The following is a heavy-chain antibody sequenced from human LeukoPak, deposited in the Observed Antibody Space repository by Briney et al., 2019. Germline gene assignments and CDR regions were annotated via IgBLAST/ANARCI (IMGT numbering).Heavy chain of an antibody. CDR1: GFTFSTYW. CDR2: IKPDGSEK. V-gene: IGHV3-7*01. Sequence: GGSLRLSCAASGFTFSTYWMNWVRQAPGKGLEWVANIKPDGSEKYFVDSVKGRFTISRDNAKNSLYLQMNSLRAEDTVVYYCLRSGGYWGQGTPVTVSS. J-gene: IGHJ4*02. CDR3: LRSGGY. D-gene: IGHD1-26*01.